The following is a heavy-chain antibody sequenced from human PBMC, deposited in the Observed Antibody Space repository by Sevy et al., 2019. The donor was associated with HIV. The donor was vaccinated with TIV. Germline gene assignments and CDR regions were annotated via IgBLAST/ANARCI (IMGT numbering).Heavy chain of an antibody. CDR2: IGTAGDT. J-gene: IGHJ6*02. CDR3: ARGEGYSNYGAGYYYGMDV. V-gene: IGHV3-13*01. D-gene: IGHD4-4*01. CDR1: GFTFSSYD. Sequence: GGSLRLSCAASGFTFSSYDMHWVRQATGKGLEWVSAIGTAGDTYYPGSVKGRFTITGENAKNSLYLQMKSLRDGDTAVYYCARGEGYSNYGAGYYYGMDVWGQGTTVTVSS.